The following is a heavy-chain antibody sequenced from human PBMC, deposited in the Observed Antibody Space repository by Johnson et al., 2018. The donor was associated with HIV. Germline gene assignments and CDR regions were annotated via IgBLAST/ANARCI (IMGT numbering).Heavy chain of an antibody. V-gene: IGHV3-30*18. CDR3: AKGGLDCSSTSCPHVGPGIAAASVDAFDI. CDR1: GFTLSSYW. J-gene: IGHJ3*02. CDR2: ISYDESKQ. D-gene: IGHD2-2*01. Sequence: QVQLVESGGGVVQPGGSLRLSCAASGFTLSSYWMSWVRQAPGKGLEWVAVISYDESKQDYSNSVKGRFTISRDTSKNTLYLQMNSLRAEETAVYYWAKGGLDCSSTSCPHVGPGIAAASVDAFDIWGQGTMVTVSS.